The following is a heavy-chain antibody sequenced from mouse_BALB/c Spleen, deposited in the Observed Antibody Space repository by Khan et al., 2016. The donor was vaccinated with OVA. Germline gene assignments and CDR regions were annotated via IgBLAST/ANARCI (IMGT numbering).Heavy chain of an antibody. CDR3: ARIKKRVGSAFDY. D-gene: IGHD1-1*01. Sequence: QVQLQQSGAELVKAGASVKMSCKASGYTFTSYWMHWVKQRLGQGLEWFAETNPTNGSNYYNEKFKSKATLTVDKSSSTAYMLLSGPTFEDSAVYYGARIKKRVGSAFDYWGQGTTGTVSS. CDR1: GYTFTSYW. V-gene: IGHV1S81*02. J-gene: IGHJ2*01. CDR2: TNPTNGSN.